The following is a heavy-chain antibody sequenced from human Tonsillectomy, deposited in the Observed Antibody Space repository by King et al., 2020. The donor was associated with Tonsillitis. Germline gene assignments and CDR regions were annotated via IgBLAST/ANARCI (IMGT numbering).Heavy chain of an antibody. D-gene: IGHD3-22*01. CDR2: IYYSGST. CDR3: ARPYDSSAYFNY. Sequence: QLQESGPGLVKPSETLSLTCTVSGGSISSSSYYWGWIRQPPGKGPEWIGTIYYSGSTYYNPSLKSRVIISADTSKNLFSLRLSSVTAADTAVYYCARPYDSSAYFNYWGQGTLVTVSS. J-gene: IGHJ4*02. CDR1: GGSISSSSYY. V-gene: IGHV4-39*01.